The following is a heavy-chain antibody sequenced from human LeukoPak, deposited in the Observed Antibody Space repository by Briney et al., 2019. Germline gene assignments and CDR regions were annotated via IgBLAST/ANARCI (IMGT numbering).Heavy chain of an antibody. CDR1: GASIRSYY. D-gene: IGHD2-2*01. Sequence: NPSETLSLTYPVSGASIRSYYWNWLRQPPGKGLEWIGYINYSGSTNYNPSLESRVTMSIDTSKNQFSLKVNSVTAADTAVYYCALPLCTSSSCYPYYFDSWGQGTLVTVSS. J-gene: IGHJ4*02. CDR3: ALPLCTSSSCYPYYFDS. V-gene: IGHV4-59*01. CDR2: INYSGST.